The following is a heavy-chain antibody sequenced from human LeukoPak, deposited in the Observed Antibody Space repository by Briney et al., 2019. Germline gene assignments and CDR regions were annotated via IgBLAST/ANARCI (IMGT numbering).Heavy chain of an antibody. CDR3: AKDCLGDSTGYFDY. V-gene: IGHV3-23*01. J-gene: IGHJ4*02. CDR2: ISGSGGST. Sequence: GGSLRLSCAASGFTFSSYSMNWVRQAPGKGLEWVSGISGSGGSTYHADSVKGRFTISRDNSKNTLYLQVNSLRAADTAVYYCAKDCLGDSTGYFDYWGQGILVTVSS. CDR1: GFTFSSYS. D-gene: IGHD3-22*01.